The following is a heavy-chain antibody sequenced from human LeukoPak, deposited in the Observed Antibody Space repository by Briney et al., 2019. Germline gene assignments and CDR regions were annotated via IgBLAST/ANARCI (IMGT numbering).Heavy chain of an antibody. CDR2: SKGKADGGTA. V-gene: IGHV3-15*01. Sequence: PGGSLRLSCSASGFIFDAACMTWVRQAPGKGVEWVGHSKGKADGGTADYGAPVKGRFTISRDDSKNTVYLQMDSLKTEDTGMYYCSTDILDSLRFLGSIIPATRVSYWGQGALLIVSS. CDR1: GFIFDAAC. CDR3: STDILDSLRFLGSIIPATRVSY. D-gene: IGHD3-3*01. J-gene: IGHJ4*02.